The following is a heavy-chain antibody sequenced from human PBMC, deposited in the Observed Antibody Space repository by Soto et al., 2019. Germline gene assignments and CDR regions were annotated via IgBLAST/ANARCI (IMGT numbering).Heavy chain of an antibody. CDR3: ATHPGGGGY. Sequence: EVQLVESGGGLIQPGGSLRLSCAVSGFTVSNNYMSWVRQAPGKGLEGVSVIYSGGYTAYGDSVKGRFTISRDNSKNTLYFKKKRRRGGATAVFYCATHPGGGGYWGQGTLVTVSS. D-gene: IGHD3-10*01. CDR1: GFTVSNNY. V-gene: IGHV3-53*01. CDR2: IYSGGYT. J-gene: IGHJ4*02.